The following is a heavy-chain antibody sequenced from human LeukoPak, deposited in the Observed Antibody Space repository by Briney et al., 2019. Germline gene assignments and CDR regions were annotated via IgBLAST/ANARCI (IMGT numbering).Heavy chain of an antibody. J-gene: IGHJ4*02. Sequence: ASVKVYCKASGYTFTSYVISWVRQAPGQGLEWMGWISAYNGNTKYAQKLQGRVTMTTDTSTSTAYMELRSLRSDDTAVYYCARPSSGWYDTDYWGQGTLVTVSS. CDR2: ISAYNGNT. CDR1: GYTFTSYV. V-gene: IGHV1-18*04. D-gene: IGHD6-19*01. CDR3: ARPSSGWYDTDY.